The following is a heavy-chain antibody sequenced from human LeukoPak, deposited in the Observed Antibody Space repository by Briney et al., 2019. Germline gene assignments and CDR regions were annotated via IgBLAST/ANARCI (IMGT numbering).Heavy chain of an antibody. Sequence: GASVKVSCKASGYTFTSYGISWVRQAPGQGLEWMGWISAYNGNTNYAQKLQGRVTMTTDTSTSTAYMELRSLRSDDTAVYYCARDNTGENYDSWSSQEIDYWGQGTLVTVSS. D-gene: IGHD3-3*01. J-gene: IGHJ4*02. V-gene: IGHV1-18*01. CDR2: ISAYNGNT. CDR3: ARDNTGENYDSWSSQEIDY. CDR1: GYTFTSYG.